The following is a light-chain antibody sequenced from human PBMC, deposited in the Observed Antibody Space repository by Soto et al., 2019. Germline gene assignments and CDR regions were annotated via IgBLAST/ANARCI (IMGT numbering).Light chain of an antibody. J-gene: IGLJ2*01. V-gene: IGLV1-51*02. CDR1: SSNIGNNY. CDR3: GTWDSSLSAGNVV. Sequence: QSVLTQPPSVSAAPGQTVTISCSGSSSNIGNNYVSWYQQLPGTAPTLLIYENNKRPSGIPDRFSGSKSGTSATLGITGLQTGDEDDYYCGTWDSSLSAGNVVFGGGTKLTVL. CDR2: ENN.